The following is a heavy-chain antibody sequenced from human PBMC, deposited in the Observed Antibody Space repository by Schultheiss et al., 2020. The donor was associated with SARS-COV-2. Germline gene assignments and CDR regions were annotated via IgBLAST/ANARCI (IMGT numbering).Heavy chain of an antibody. V-gene: IGHV3-23*01. CDR3: ARAGSITIFGVVKYYFDY. CDR2: ISGSGGST. J-gene: IGHJ4*02. CDR1: GFTFSSYA. Sequence: GGSLRLSCAASGFTFSSYAMSWVRQAPGKGLEWVSAISGSGGSTYYADSVKGRFTISRDNSKNTLYLQMNSLRVEDTAVYYCARAGSITIFGVVKYYFDYWGQGTLVTVSS. D-gene: IGHD3-3*01.